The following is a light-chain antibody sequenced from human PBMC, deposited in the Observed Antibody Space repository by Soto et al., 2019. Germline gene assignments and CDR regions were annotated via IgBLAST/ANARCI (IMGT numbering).Light chain of an antibody. J-gene: IGLJ1*01. Sequence: QSALTQPRSVSGSPGQSVTISCTGTSSDVGDYNYVSWYQQHPGKAPKLMIYDVGKWPSGVPDRFSGSKSGNTASLTISGLQAEDEADYYCCSYAGSYTYVFGTGTKVTVL. CDR1: SSDVGDYNY. V-gene: IGLV2-11*01. CDR2: DVG. CDR3: CSYAGSYTYV.